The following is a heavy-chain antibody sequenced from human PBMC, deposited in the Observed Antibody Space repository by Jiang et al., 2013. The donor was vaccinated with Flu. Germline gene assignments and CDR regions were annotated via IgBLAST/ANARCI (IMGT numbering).Heavy chain of an antibody. CDR2: IYFSGRT. CDR3: VRDQSDYGDDAYDV. J-gene: IGHJ3*01. CDR1: GAYISSGGYY. V-gene: IGHV4-31*02. Sequence: GLVRPTQTLSLTCIVSGAYISSGGYYWGWIRQPPGKGLEWIGLIYFSGRTYYSPSLKSRVTMSVDMSKNQFSLTLTSVTAADTAVYYCVRDQSDYGDDAYDVWGQGTLVTVSS. D-gene: IGHD4-17*01.